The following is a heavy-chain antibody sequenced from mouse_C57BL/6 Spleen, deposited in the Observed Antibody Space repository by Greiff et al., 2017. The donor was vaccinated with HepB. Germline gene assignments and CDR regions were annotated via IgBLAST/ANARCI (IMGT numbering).Heavy chain of an antibody. CDR3: ARQNYGSSLWYFDV. CDR2: ISSGGSYT. J-gene: IGHJ1*03. CDR1: GFTFSSYG. D-gene: IGHD1-1*01. Sequence: EVKLMESGGDLVKPGGSLKLSCAASGFTFSSYGMSWVRQTPDKRLEWVATISSGGSYTYYPDSVKGRFTISRDNAKNTLYLQMSSLKSEDTAMYYCARQNYGSSLWYFDVWGTGTTVTVSS. V-gene: IGHV5-6*01.